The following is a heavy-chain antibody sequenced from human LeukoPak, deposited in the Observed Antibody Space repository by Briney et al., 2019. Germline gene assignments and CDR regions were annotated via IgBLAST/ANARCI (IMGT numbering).Heavy chain of an antibody. V-gene: IGHV3-30*04. J-gene: IGHJ4*02. CDR3: ARAEVGATLFDY. CDR2: ISYDGSNK. Sequence: PGRSLRLSCAASGFTFRNYAMNWVRQAPGKGLEWVAVISYDGSNKYYSDSVKGRFTISRDSSKNTVYLQMNSLREEDTAVYYCARAEVGATLFDYWGQGTLVTVSS. D-gene: IGHD1-26*01. CDR1: GFTFRNYA.